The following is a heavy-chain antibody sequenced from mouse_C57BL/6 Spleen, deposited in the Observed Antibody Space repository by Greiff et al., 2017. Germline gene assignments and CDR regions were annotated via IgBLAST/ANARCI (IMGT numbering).Heavy chain of an antibody. CDR2: ISSGSSTI. CDR1: GFTFSDYG. D-gene: IGHD1-1*01. Sequence: EVMLVEFGGGLVKPGGSLKLSCAASGFTFSDYGMHWVRQAPEKGLEWVAYISSGSSTIYYADTVKGRFTISRDTAKNTLFLQMTSLRSEDTAMYYCAREGNYYGSSPFAYWGQGTLVTVSA. V-gene: IGHV5-17*01. CDR3: AREGNYYGSSPFAY. J-gene: IGHJ3*01.